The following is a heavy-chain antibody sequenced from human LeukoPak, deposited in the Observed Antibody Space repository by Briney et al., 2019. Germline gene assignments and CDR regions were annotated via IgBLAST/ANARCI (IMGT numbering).Heavy chain of an antibody. V-gene: IGHV4-38-2*02. J-gene: IGHJ3*02. CDR1: GYSISSGYY. Sequence: SETLSLTCTVSGYSISSGYYWGWIRQPPGKGLEWIGSIYHSGSTYYNPSLKSRVTISVDTSKNQFSLNLSSVTAADTAVYYCAREISGAFDIWGQGTMVTVSS. CDR2: IYHSGST. D-gene: IGHD3-10*01. CDR3: AREISGAFDI.